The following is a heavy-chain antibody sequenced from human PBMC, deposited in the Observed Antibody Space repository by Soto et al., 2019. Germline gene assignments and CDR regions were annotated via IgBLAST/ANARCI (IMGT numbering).Heavy chain of an antibody. CDR2: IKQDGSER. J-gene: IGHJ4*02. CDR3: VRESYFDY. V-gene: IGHV3-7*01. CDR1: GFTFRNYW. Sequence: EEQLVESGGGLVQPGGSLRLSCAGSGFTFRNYWMGWVRQAPGKRLEWVANIKQDGSERSYADSVKGRFTISRDNAKNSLYLQMSSLGADDAAVYYCVRESYFDYWGQGILVIVSS.